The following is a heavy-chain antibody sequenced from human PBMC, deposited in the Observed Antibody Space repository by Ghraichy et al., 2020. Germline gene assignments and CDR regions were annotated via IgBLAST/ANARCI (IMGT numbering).Heavy chain of an antibody. CDR3: ARDLGTGTHYYYYYYGMDV. Sequence: SETLSLTCTVSGGSISSYYWSWIRQPAGKGLEWIGRIYTSGSTNYNPSLTSRVTMSVDTSKNQLSLKLGSVTAADTAVYYCARDLGTGTHYYYYYYGMDVWGQGTTVTVSS. D-gene: IGHD2-8*02. CDR1: GGSISSYY. J-gene: IGHJ6*02. V-gene: IGHV4-4*07. CDR2: IYTSGST.